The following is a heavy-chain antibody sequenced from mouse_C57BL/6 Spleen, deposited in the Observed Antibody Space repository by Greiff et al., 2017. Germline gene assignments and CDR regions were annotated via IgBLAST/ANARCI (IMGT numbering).Heavy chain of an antibody. CDR2: ISYDGSN. Sequence: DVKLVESGPGLVKPSQSLSLTCSVTGYSITSGYYWNWIRQFPGNKLEWMGYISYDGSNNYNPSLKNRISITRDTSKNQFFLKLNSVTTEDTATYYCARGAYYYGSSYFDYWGQGTTLTVSS. CDR3: ARGAYYYGSSYFDY. D-gene: IGHD1-1*01. J-gene: IGHJ2*01. CDR1: GYSITSGYY. V-gene: IGHV3-6*01.